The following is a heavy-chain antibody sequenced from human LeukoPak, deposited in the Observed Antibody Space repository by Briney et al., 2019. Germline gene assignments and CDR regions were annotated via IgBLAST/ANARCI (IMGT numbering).Heavy chain of an antibody. CDR2: IYYSWRT. J-gene: IGHJ3*02. V-gene: IGHV4-59*01. CDR1: GGSQSSYH. Sequence: PSETLSLMYTVSGGSQSSYHWSWIRQPPGKGLEWSGYIYYSWRTSYNPSLKTRVTISVDTSKTQFSLKLSSVTAADTAFYYCARYIVSYPHDAFDIWAQGTMVTVPS. CDR3: ARYIVSYPHDAFDI. D-gene: IGHD1-26*01.